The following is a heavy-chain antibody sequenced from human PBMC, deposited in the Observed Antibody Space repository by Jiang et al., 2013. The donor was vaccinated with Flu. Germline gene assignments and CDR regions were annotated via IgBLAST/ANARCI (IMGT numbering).Heavy chain of an antibody. CDR2: ISGSGGST. CDR3: ARGKQALTSYSSSWSPFDY. Sequence: GLVQPGGSLRLSCAASGFTFSSYAMSWVRQAPGKGLEWVSAISGSGGSTYYADSVKGRFTISRDNSKNTLYLQMNSLRAEDTAVYYCARGKQALTSYSSSWSPFDYWGQGTLVTVSS. J-gene: IGHJ4*02. D-gene: IGHD6-13*01. CDR1: GFTFSSYA. V-gene: IGHV3-23*01.